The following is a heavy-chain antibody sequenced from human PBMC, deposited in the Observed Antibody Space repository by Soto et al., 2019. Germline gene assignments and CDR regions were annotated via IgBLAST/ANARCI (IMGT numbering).Heavy chain of an antibody. CDR1: GGSIRGGPYA. V-gene: IGHV4-30-2*01. J-gene: IGHJ6*02. Sequence: SETLSLTCGISGGSIRGGPYAWSWIRQPPGKALEWIGYIYYSATTYYNPSLKSRLTISIDRPKNQFSLRLTSVTAADTAVYYCDREYDGMDVWGPGITVTVSS. CDR3: DREYDGMDV. CDR2: IYYSATT.